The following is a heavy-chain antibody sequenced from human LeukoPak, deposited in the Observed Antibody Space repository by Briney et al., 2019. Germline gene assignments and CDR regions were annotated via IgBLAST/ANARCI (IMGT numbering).Heavy chain of an antibody. CDR1: GFTVSSNY. CDR2: IYSGGST. J-gene: IGHJ4*02. D-gene: IGHD3-10*01. CDR3: ARVDGSGSYYDFDY. V-gene: IGHV3-53*01. Sequence: GGSLRLSCAASGFTVSSNYMSWVRQAPGKGLEWVSVIYSGGSTYYADSVKGRFTISRDNSKNTLYLQMNSLRAEDTAVYYCARVDGSGSYYDFDYWGQGTLVTVSS.